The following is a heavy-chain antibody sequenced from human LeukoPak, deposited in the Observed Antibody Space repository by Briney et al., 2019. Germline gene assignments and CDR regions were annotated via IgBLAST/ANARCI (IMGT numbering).Heavy chain of an antibody. D-gene: IGHD3-10*01. J-gene: IGHJ6*03. CDR1: GGSISTYY. CDR2: INHSGST. Sequence: SETLSLTCTVSGGSISTYYWSWIRQPPGKGLEWIGEINHSGSTNYNPSLKSRVTISVDTSKNQFSLKLSSVTAADTAVYYCARRPLGGMVRGVPYYMDVWGKGTTVTVSS. V-gene: IGHV4-34*01. CDR3: ARRPLGGMVRGVPYYMDV.